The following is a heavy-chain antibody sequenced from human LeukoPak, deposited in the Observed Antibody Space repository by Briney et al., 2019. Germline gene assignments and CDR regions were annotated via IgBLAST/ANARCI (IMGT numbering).Heavy chain of an antibody. V-gene: IGHV1-46*01. D-gene: IGHD6-13*01. CDR1: GYTFTSYY. Sequence: ASVRVSCKASGYTFTSYYMHWVRQAPGQGLEWMGIINPSGGSTSYAQTFQGRVTMTRDTSTSTVYMELRSLRSEDTAVYYCARGGGPFSSSWETLNAFDIWGQGTMVTVSS. CDR3: ARGGGPFSSSWETLNAFDI. CDR2: INPSGGST. J-gene: IGHJ3*02.